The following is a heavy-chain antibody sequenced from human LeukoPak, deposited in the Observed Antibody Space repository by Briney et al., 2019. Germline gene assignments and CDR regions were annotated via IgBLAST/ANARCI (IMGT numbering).Heavy chain of an antibody. Sequence: SETLSLTCTVSGGSIKTGGYSWTWIRQPAGRGLEWIGRIYISGNTDQNPSLKSRVTVSMDSSKNQFSLKLSSVTAADTAVYYCARDHNWNGLDYWGQGTLVTVSS. D-gene: IGHD1-1*01. V-gene: IGHV4-61*02. CDR3: ARDHNWNGLDY. CDR2: IYISGNT. J-gene: IGHJ4*02. CDR1: GGSIKTGGYS.